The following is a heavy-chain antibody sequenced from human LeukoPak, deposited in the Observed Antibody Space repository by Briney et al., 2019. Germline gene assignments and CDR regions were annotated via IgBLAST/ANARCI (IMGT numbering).Heavy chain of an antibody. CDR3: ARVGWGDWYLGFDF. CDR2: IRSKTFGGTT. D-gene: IGHD3-9*01. V-gene: IGHV3-49*03. Sequence: GGPLRLSCTASGYTFGDYALTWIRQAPGKGLEWLGFIRSKTFGGTTEYAASVRGRFTISRDDSKSIAYLQMTSLKTEDTAVYYCARVGWGDWYLGFDFWGQGTLVTVSS. CDR1: GYTFGDYA. J-gene: IGHJ4*02.